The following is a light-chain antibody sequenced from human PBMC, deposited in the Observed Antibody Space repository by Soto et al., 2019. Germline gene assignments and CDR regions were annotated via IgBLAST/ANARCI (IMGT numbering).Light chain of an antibody. CDR2: GAS. CDR3: QQYGSSPPIT. Sequence: IVLTQFPGTLSLSPGERATLSCRASQSVSNNYLAWYQQKPGQAPRLLIYGASSRATGIPDRFSGSGSGTDFTLTISRLEPEDFAVYYCQQYGSSPPITFGGGTKVEIK. J-gene: IGKJ4*01. V-gene: IGKV3-20*01. CDR1: QSVSNNY.